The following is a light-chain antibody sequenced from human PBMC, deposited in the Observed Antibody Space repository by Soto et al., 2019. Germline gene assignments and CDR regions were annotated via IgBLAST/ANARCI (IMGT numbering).Light chain of an antibody. CDR2: GAL. V-gene: IGKV3-20*01. J-gene: IGKJ2*01. CDR3: QQYGSSPPYT. CDR1: QSVSSSY. Sequence: EIVLTQSPGTLSLSPGERATLSCRASQSVSSSYLAWYQQKPGQAPRLLIYGALNRATGIPDRLSASGSGTDFTLIISRLEPEDFAMYYCQQYGSSPPYTFGQGTKLEIK.